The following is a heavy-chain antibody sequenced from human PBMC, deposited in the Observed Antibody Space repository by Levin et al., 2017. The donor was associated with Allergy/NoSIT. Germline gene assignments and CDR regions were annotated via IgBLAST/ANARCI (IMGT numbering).Heavy chain of an antibody. D-gene: IGHD2-2*01. CDR1: GFSLSTSGVG. Sequence: QSGPTLVKPTQTLTLTCTFSGFSLSTSGVGVGWIRQPPGKALEWLALIYWDDDKRYSPSLKSRLTITKDTSKNQVVLTMTNMDPVDTATYYCAHISTSCYLCYYFDYWGQGTLVTVSS. J-gene: IGHJ4*02. CDR3: AHISTSCYLCYYFDY. CDR2: IYWDDDK. V-gene: IGHV2-5*02.